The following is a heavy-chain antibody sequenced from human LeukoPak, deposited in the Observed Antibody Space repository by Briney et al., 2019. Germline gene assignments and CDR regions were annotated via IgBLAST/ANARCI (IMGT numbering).Heavy chain of an antibody. CDR3: GRLMGGYDSYFYGMDV. CDR2: ISYDGSNK. J-gene: IGHJ6*02. Sequence: GGSLRLSCAASGFTFSTFGMHWVRQAPGKGLEWVAVISYDGSNKYYADSVKGRFTISRDNSQNTLYLQMNSLRPEDTAVYYCGRLMGGYDSYFYGMDVWGQGTTVTVSS. CDR1: GFTFSTFG. V-gene: IGHV3-30*03. D-gene: IGHD5-12*01.